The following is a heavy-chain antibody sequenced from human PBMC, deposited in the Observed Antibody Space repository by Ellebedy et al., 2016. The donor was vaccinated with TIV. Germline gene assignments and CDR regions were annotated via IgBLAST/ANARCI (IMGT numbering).Heavy chain of an antibody. CDR3: AKAPTAIFAHFYYYYYYMDV. J-gene: IGHJ6*03. V-gene: IGHV3-23*01. CDR1: GFTFGRYW. Sequence: GGSLRLXXVASGFTFGRYWMHWVRQAPGRRLEWVSAISGSGGSTHYVDSVRGRFTISRDNSKNTLYLQMTSLRAEDTAVYYCAKAPTAIFAHFYYYYYYMDVWGKGTTVTVSS. CDR2: ISGSGGST. D-gene: IGHD2-21*02.